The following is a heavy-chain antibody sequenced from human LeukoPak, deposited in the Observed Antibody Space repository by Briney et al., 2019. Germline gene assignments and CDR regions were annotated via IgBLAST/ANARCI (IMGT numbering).Heavy chain of an antibody. V-gene: IGHV3-21*01. CDR3: ARGSATYYYYYYMDV. CDR2: ISSSSDYI. CDR1: GFTFSTYS. J-gene: IGHJ6*03. Sequence: PGGSLRLSCAASGFTFSTYSMNWVRQAPGKGLEWVSSISSSSDYIYYADSVKGRFTISRDNAKNSLYLQMNSLRAEDTAVYYCARGSATYYYYYYMDVWGKGTTVTVSS.